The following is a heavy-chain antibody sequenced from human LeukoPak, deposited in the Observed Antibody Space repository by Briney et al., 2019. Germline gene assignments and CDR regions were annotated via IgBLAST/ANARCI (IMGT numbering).Heavy chain of an antibody. CDR1: GGSISSYY. D-gene: IGHD3-10*01. Sequence: SETLSLTCTVSGGSISSYYWSWIRQPPGKGLEWIGYIYYSGSTNYNPSLKSRVTISVDTSKNQFSLKLSSVTAAGTAVYYCARLMVRGVIIQGFDYWGQGTLVTVSS. CDR3: ARLMVRGVIIQGFDY. V-gene: IGHV4-59*08. CDR2: IYYSGST. J-gene: IGHJ4*02.